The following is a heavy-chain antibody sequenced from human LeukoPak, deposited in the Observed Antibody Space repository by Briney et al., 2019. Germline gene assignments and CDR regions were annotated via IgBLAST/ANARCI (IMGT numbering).Heavy chain of an antibody. V-gene: IGHV3-53*01. CDR3: ARAPMTTEDY. J-gene: IGHJ4*02. D-gene: IGHD4-17*01. Sequence: HPGGSLRLSCVASGFIVSSNYMSWVRQAPGKRLEWVSVIYSGGGTNYADSVKGRFTISRDRSKNTLYLQMNSLRVEDTAVYYCARAPMTTEDYWGQGTLVTVSS. CDR1: GFIVSSNY. CDR2: IYSGGGT.